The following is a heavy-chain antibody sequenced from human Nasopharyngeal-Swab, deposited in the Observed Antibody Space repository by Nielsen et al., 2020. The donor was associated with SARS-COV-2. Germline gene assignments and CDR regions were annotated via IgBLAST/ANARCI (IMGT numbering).Heavy chain of an antibody. CDR1: GYTFRDHY. J-gene: IGHJ4*02. CDR2: INPDSGGR. CDR3: AREADFTGYYDF. Sequence: ASVQVSCKASGYTFRDHYIHWVRQAPGQGLEWVGRINPDSGGRNYALRFQGRVTMTRDTSTTTAYMEMSGLASDDTAIYYCAREADFTGYYDFWGQGAQVIVSS. V-gene: IGHV1-2*06. D-gene: IGHD2-8*02.